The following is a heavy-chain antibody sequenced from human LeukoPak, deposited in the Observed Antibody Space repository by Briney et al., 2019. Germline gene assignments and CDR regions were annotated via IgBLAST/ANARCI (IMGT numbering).Heavy chain of an antibody. CDR2: MNPNTGDT. CDR1: GYTFTGYD. Sequence: ASVRVSCKASGYTFTGYDINWVRQPTGQGLEWMGWMNPNTGDTGHAQKFQGRVTMTRNTSIDTAYMELSGLRSEDTAVYYCTRGSLSGSSRDYWGQGTLVTVS. D-gene: IGHD1-26*01. V-gene: IGHV1-8*01. J-gene: IGHJ4*02. CDR3: TRGSLSGSSRDY.